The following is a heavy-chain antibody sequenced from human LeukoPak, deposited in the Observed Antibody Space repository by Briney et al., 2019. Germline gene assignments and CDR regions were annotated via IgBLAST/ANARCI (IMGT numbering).Heavy chain of an antibody. Sequence: PSETLSLTCTVSGGSISSSSYYWGWIRQPPGKGLEWIGSIYYSGSTYYNPSLKSRVTISVDTSKNQFSLKLSSVTAADTAVYYCARGRVVAATHHPGDNWFDPWGQGTLVTVSS. CDR1: GGSISSSSYY. J-gene: IGHJ5*02. CDR2: IYYSGST. V-gene: IGHV4-39*07. CDR3: ARGRVVAATHHPGDNWFDP. D-gene: IGHD2-15*01.